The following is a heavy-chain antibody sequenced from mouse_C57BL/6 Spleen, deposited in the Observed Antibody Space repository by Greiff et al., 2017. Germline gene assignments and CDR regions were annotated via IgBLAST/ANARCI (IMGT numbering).Heavy chain of an antibody. CDR2: ISPSTGGT. D-gene: IGHD6-1*01. Sequence: VQLMQSGPELVKPGASVKISCTASGYSFTGYYMSWVKQSPEKSLEWIGDISPSTGGTTYNQKFKAKATLTVDKSSSTAYMQLKSLTSEDSAFYYCERSSSNYAMDYWGQGTSVTVSS. V-gene: IGHV1-42*01. CDR3: ERSSSNYAMDY. J-gene: IGHJ4*01. CDR1: GYSFTGYY.